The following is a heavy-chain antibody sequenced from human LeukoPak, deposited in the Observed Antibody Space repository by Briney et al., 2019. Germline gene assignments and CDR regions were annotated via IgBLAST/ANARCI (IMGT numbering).Heavy chain of an antibody. D-gene: IGHD6-6*01. CDR2: INWNGGST. V-gene: IGHV3-20*04. J-gene: IGHJ6*03. CDR3: ARSSPFYYYYYMDV. Sequence: PRGSLRLSCAPSGFTFDDYGMSWVRQAAGKGLEWVSGINWNGGSTGYADSVKGRFTISRDNAKHSLYLQMNSLRAEDTALYYCARSSPFYYYYYMDVWGKGTTVTVSS. CDR1: GFTFDDYG.